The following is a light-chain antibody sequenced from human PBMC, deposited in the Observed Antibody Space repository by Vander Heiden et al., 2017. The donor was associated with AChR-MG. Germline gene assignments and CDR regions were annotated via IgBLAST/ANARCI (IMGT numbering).Light chain of an antibody. CDR3: QSADSSGTYPGVV. J-gene: IGLJ2*01. CDR1: ALPKQY. CDR2: KDS. V-gene: IGLV3-25*03. Sequence: SYELTQPPSVSVSPGQTARITCPGDALPKQYAYWYHQKPGQAPVLMIYKDSERPSGIPERFSGSSSGTTVTFTISGVQAEDEADYYCQSADSSGTYPGVVFGGGTKLTVL.